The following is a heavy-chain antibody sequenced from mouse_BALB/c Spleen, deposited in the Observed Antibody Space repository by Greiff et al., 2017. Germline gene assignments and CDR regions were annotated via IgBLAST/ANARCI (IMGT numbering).Heavy chain of an antibody. Sequence: EVQVVESGGGLVQPGGSRKLSCAASGFTFSSFGMHWVRQAPEKGLEWVAYISSGSSTTYYADTVKGRFTISRDNPMNTLCLQMTSLRSEDTAMYYCASGYYNSFAYWGQGTLVTVSA. D-gene: IGHD1-3*01. CDR2: ISSGSSTT. CDR1: GFTFSSFG. V-gene: IGHV5-17*02. CDR3: ASGYYNSFAY. J-gene: IGHJ3*01.